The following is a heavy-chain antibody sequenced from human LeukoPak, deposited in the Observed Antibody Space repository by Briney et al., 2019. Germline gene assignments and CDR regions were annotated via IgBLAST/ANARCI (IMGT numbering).Heavy chain of an antibody. CDR2: IYQSGST. CDR3: AREPGTDTAMVGGYFDY. J-gene: IGHJ4*02. Sequence: SETLSLTCTVSGYSIRNGYNWGWIRQSPGKRLEWLGSIYQSGSTYDNPSLKSRVTLSIDTSKNQFSLKLSSVTAADTAVYYCAREPGTDTAMVGGYFDYWGQGTLVTVSS. CDR1: GYSIRNGYN. D-gene: IGHD5-18*01. V-gene: IGHV4-38-2*02.